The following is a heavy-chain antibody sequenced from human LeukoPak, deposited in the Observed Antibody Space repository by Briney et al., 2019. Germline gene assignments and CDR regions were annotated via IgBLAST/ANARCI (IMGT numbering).Heavy chain of an antibody. J-gene: IGHJ4*02. CDR2: IKQDGSEK. CDR3: ARGTMIVVVHPEFDY. D-gene: IGHD3-22*01. Sequence: GGSLRLSCAASGFTFSSYWMSWVRQAPGKGLEWVANIKQDGSEKYYVDSVKGRFTISRDNAKNSLYLQMNRLRAEDTAAYYCARGTMIVVVHPEFDYWGQGALVTVSS. V-gene: IGHV3-7*01. CDR1: GFTFSSYW.